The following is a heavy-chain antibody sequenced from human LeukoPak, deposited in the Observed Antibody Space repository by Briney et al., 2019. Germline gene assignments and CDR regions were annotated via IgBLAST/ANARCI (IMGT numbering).Heavy chain of an antibody. J-gene: IGHJ4*02. D-gene: IGHD2-21*02. Sequence: GGSLRLSCAASGFTLSSYTMNWVRQAPGKGLEWVSSTSSSSRYIYYADSLKGRFTITRDNAKNSLYLQMNSLRVEDTAVYYCARDNGGGDIDYWGQGILVTVSS. CDR3: ARDNGGGDIDY. CDR1: GFTLSSYT. CDR2: TSSSSRYI. V-gene: IGHV3-21*01.